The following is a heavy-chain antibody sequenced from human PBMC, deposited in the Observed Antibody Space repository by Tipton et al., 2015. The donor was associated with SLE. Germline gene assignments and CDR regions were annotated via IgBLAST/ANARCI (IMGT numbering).Heavy chain of an antibody. CDR3: ARTAVLAAIMMDV. J-gene: IGHJ6*02. Sequence: TLSLTCTVSGGSISSGSYYWSWIRQPAGKGLEWIGHIYTSGSTNYNPSLKSRVTISVDTSKNQFSLKLNAVTAADTAVYYCARTAVLAAIMMDVWGQGTTVTVSS. CDR1: GGSISSGSYY. D-gene: IGHD3-3*02. CDR2: IYTSGST. V-gene: IGHV4-61*09.